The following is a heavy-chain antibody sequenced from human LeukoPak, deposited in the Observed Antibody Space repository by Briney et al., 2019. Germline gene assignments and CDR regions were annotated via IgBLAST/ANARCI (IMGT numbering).Heavy chain of an antibody. CDR1: GGTFSSYA. Sequence: ASVKVSCKASGGTFSSYAISWVRQAPGQGLEWMGRIIPILGIANYAQKFQGRVTMTRDTSTSTVYMELSSLRSEDTAVYYCARDRQPIAVAGTGYYFDYWGQGTLVTVSS. J-gene: IGHJ4*02. CDR3: ARDRQPIAVAGTGYYFDY. D-gene: IGHD6-19*01. V-gene: IGHV1-69*04. CDR2: IIPILGIA.